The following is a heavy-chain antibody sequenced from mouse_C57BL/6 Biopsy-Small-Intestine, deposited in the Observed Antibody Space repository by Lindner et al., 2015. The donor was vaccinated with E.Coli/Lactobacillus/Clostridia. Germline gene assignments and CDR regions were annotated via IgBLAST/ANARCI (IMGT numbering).Heavy chain of an antibody. D-gene: IGHD1-1*01. Sequence: SVKVSCKASGYTFTSYYMHWVRQAPGQGLEWLGIINPTGGTTSYAQKFRGRVTMTRDTSTSTFYMELTSLTSEDTAVYYCARSFVVIPAAIRDWFDPWGQGTLVTVSS. CDR3: ARSFVVIPAAIRDWFDP. CDR1: GYTFTSYY. CDR2: INPTGGTT. J-gene: IGHJ4*01. V-gene: IGHV1-64*01.